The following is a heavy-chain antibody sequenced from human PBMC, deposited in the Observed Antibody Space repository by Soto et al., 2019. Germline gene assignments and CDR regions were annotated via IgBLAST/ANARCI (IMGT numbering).Heavy chain of an antibody. CDR1: SGSISSNNW. J-gene: IGHJ4*02. D-gene: IGHD6-19*01. Sequence: QVQLQESGPGLVKPSETLSLTCAVSSGSISSNNWWSWVRQPPGKGLEWIGEVYHSGTANYNPSLKSRVTMSVDKSKSQFSLKLSSVTAADTAVYFCAREPTSQSSGWPYFDQWGQGTLVTVSS. CDR2: VYHSGTA. V-gene: IGHV4-4*02. CDR3: AREPTSQSSGWPYFDQ.